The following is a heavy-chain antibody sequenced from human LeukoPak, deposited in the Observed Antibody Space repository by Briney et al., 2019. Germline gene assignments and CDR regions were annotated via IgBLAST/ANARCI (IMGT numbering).Heavy chain of an antibody. V-gene: IGHV5-51*01. CDR2: IYTDDSET. CDR1: GGRFPRYC. D-gene: IGHD3-16*01. CDR3: PRYGAPQHGEVHFDY. Sequence: GGALEISFCGSGGRFPRYCNGWGRRMPGKGGEYMGIIYTDDSETRYSASFEGQVTFSADKSISNAYLQWSSLKASDTAIYYCPRYGAPQHGEVHFDYWGQAALLTVSS. J-gene: IGHJ4*02.